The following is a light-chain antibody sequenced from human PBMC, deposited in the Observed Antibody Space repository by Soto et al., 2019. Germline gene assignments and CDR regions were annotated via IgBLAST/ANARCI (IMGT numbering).Light chain of an antibody. Sequence: DIQMTQSPSSVSASVGDRVTITCRASQDISTWLAWFQQKPGEAPRLLLYTASSLHSGVPSRFSGSGSGTDFTLTISSLQPEDFATYYCQQGSSFPLTFGGGTKVDIK. J-gene: IGKJ4*01. CDR1: QDISTW. CDR2: TAS. CDR3: QQGSSFPLT. V-gene: IGKV1-12*01.